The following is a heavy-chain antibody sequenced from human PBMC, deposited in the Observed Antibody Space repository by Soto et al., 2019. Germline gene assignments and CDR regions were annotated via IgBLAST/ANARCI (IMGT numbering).Heavy chain of an antibody. V-gene: IGHV3-23*01. CDR3: AKGQWYYYDASGYTFDY. CDR2: ISGSAINT. D-gene: IGHD3-22*01. J-gene: IGHJ4*02. CDR1: GFTFSNYA. Sequence: PGGSLRLSCAASGFTFSNYAMSWFRQAPGKGLEWVSAISGSAINTYYADSVRGRFTISRDNSKNTLYLQMNHLRAEDTAVYSCAKGQWYYYDASGYTFDYWGQGTLVTVSS.